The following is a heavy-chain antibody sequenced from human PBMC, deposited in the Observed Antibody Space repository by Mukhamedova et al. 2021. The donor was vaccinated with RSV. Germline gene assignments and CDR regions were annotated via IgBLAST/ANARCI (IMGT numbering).Heavy chain of an antibody. D-gene: IGHD3-3*01. J-gene: IGHJ6*01. CDR3: AKGTPIFGVVMPYSYY. V-gene: IGHV3-30*18. CDR2: ISYDGSNK. CDR1: TFSSYG. Sequence: TFSSYGMHWVRQAPGKGLEWVAVISYDGSNKYYADSVKGRFTISRDNSKNTLYLQMNSLRAEDTAVYYCAKGTPIFGVVMPYSYY.